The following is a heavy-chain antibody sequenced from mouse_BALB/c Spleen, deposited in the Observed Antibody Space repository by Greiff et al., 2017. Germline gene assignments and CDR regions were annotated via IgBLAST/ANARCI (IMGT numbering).Heavy chain of an antibody. Sequence: VQLVESGPGLVQPSQSLSITCTVSGFSLTSYGVHWVRQSPGKGLEWLGVIWSGGSTDYNAAFISRLSISKDNSKSQVFFKMNSLQANDTAIYYCARYYGRGLYAMDYWGQGTSVTVSS. CDR1: GFSLTSYG. J-gene: IGHJ4*01. CDR2: IWSGGST. D-gene: IGHD1-1*01. CDR3: ARYYGRGLYAMDY. V-gene: IGHV2-2*02.